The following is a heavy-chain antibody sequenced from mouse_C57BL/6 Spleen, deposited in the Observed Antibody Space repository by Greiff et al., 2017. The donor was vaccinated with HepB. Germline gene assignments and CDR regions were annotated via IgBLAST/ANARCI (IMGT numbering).Heavy chain of an antibody. J-gene: IGHJ1*03. D-gene: IGHD2-13*01. Sequence: EVKVVESGGGLVKPGGSLKLSCAASGFTFSSYAMSWVRQTPEKRLEWVATISDSGSYTYYPDNVKGRFTISRDNAKNNLYLQMSDLKSEDTAMYYCASDCVDWYFDVWGTGTTVTVSS. V-gene: IGHV5-4*03. CDR2: ISDSGSYT. CDR3: ASDCVDWYFDV. CDR1: GFTFSSYA.